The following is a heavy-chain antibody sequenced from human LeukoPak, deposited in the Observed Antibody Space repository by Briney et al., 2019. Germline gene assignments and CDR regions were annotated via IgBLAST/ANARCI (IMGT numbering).Heavy chain of an antibody. J-gene: IGHJ4*02. CDR2: ISGSGGST. CDR1: GFTFSSYA. Sequence: GGSLRLSCAASGFTFSSYAMSWVRQAPGKGLEWVSAISGSGGSTYYADSVKGRFTISRDNSKNTLYLQMNSLRAEDTAVYYCAKDGAYDSSGYYFYWGQGTLDTVSS. CDR3: AKDGAYDSSGYYFY. D-gene: IGHD3-22*01. V-gene: IGHV3-23*01.